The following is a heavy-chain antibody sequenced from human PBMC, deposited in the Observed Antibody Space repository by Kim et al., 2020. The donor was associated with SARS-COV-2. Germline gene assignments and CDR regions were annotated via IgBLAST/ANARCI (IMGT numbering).Heavy chain of an antibody. J-gene: IGHJ3*02. V-gene: IGHV3-73*01. CDR1: GFTFSGSA. CDR2: IRSKSNNYAT. CDR3: TRVPSYSNSWWDAFDI. D-gene: IGHD6-13*01. Sequence: GGSLRLSCAASGFTFSGSAMHWVRQASGKGLEWVGRIRSKSNNYATAYAASVKGRFTISRDDSKNTAYLQMNSLKSEDTAVYYCTRVPSYSNSWWDAFDIWGQWTMVTVSS.